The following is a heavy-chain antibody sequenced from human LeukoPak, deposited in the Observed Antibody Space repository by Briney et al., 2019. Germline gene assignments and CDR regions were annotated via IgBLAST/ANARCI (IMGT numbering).Heavy chain of an antibody. CDR1: GGSFSGYY. J-gene: IGHJ6*02. D-gene: IGHD3-16*01. CDR3: ARAGRFFVWGTYYYYYGMDV. Sequence: PSETLSLTCAVYGGSFSGYYWSWLRQPPGKGLEWIGEINHSGSTNYNPSLKSRVTISVDTSKNQFSLKLSSVTAADTAVYYCARAGRFFVWGTYYYYYGMDVWGQGTTVTVSS. CDR2: INHSGST. V-gene: IGHV4-34*01.